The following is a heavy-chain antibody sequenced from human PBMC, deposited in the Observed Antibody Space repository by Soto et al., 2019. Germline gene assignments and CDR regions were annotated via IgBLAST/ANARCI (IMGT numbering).Heavy chain of an antibody. CDR2: INPSGGST. D-gene: IGHD3-10*01. CDR1: GYTFTSYY. J-gene: IGHJ4*02. CDR3: ARDGVTMVRGVIFDY. V-gene: IGHV1-46*01. Sequence: ASVKVSCKASGYTFTSYYMHWVRQAPGQGLEWMGIINPSGGSTSYAQKFQGRVTMTRDTSTSTVYMELSSLRSEDTAVYYCARDGVTMVRGVIFDYWGQGTLVTVSS.